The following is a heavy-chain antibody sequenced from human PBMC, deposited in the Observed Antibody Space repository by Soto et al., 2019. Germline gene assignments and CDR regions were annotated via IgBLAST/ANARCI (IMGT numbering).Heavy chain of an antibody. CDR1: GGSISSGGYY. CDR2: IYYSGST. V-gene: IGHV4-31*03. D-gene: IGHD2-15*01. J-gene: IGHJ4*02. Sequence: SETLSLTCTVSGGSISSGGYYWSWIRQHPGKGLEWIGYIYYSGSTYYSPSLKSRVTISVDTSKNQFSLKLSSVTAADTAVYYCARKECSGGSCYYFDYWGQGTLVTVSS. CDR3: ARKECSGGSCYYFDY.